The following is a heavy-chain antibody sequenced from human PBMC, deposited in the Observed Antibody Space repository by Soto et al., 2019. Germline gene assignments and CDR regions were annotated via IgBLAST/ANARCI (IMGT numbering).Heavy chain of an antibody. Sequence: SVKVSCKASGGTFSSYTISWVRQAPGQGLEWMGRIIPILGIAKYSQKFQGRVTITRDTSASTAYMELSSLRSEDTAVYYCARRVYYGDYFWFDPWGQGTLVTVSS. D-gene: IGHD4-17*01. V-gene: IGHV1-69*02. J-gene: IGHJ5*02. CDR2: IIPILGIA. CDR3: ARRVYYGDYFWFDP. CDR1: GGTFSSYT.